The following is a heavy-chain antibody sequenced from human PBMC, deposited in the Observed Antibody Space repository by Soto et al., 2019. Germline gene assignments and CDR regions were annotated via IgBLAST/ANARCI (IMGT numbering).Heavy chain of an antibody. J-gene: IGHJ6*02. CDR3: SRQGPLSDNYYAMDV. CDR2: IYYTETT. Sequence: QVQLQESGPGLVKPSQTLSLTCTVSGVSISSGGYYWSWIRQHPVKGLEWLGYIYYTETTFYNPSLGGRVTISVDTSKNQCSLILTSVTAADTAVYYCSRQGPLSDNYYAMDVWGQGTTVIVSS. CDR1: GVSISSGGYY. V-gene: IGHV4-31*03.